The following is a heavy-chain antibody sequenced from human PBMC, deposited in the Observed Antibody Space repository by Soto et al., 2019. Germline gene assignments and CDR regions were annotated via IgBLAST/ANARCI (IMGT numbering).Heavy chain of an antibody. CDR2: IIGSGGST. CDR3: AKGRRMWRSFVAFDI. V-gene: IGHV3-23*01. D-gene: IGHD2-15*01. CDR1: GFTFSSYA. Sequence: GGSLRISCAASGFTFSSYAMSWVRQAPGKGLEWVSAIIGSGGSTYYADSVKGRFTISRDNSKNTLYLQMNSLRAEDTAVYYCAKGRRMWRSFVAFDIWGQGTMVTVSS. J-gene: IGHJ3*02.